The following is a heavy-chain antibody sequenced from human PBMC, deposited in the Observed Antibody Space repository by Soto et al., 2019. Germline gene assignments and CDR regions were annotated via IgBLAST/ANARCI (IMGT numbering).Heavy chain of an antibody. J-gene: IGHJ6*02. D-gene: IGHD3-10*01. CDR3: ARDHPVYKGSGSYPPQYYYCGMDV. V-gene: IGHV4-59*01. CDR1: GRSISSYY. CDR2: IYYSGST. Sequence: TVSGRSISSYYWSWIRQPPGKGLEWIGFIYYSGSTNYNPSLKSRVTISVDTSKNQFSLKLSSVTAADTAVYYCARDHPVYKGSGSYPPQYYYCGMDVWGQGTTVTVSS.